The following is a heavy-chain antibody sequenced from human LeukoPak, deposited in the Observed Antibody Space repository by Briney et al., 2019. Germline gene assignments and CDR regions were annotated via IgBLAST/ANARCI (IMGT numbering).Heavy chain of an antibody. CDR1: GGSFSGYY. D-gene: IGHD4-17*01. J-gene: IGHJ3*02. Sequence: SGTLSLTCAVYGGSFSGYYWSWIRQPPGKGLEWIGEINHSGSTNYNPSLKSRVTISVDTSKNQFSLKLSSVTAADTAVYYCARGHTPLRRTVTTFPGAFDIWGQGTMVTVSS. CDR2: INHSGST. V-gene: IGHV4-34*01. CDR3: ARGHTPLRRTVTTFPGAFDI.